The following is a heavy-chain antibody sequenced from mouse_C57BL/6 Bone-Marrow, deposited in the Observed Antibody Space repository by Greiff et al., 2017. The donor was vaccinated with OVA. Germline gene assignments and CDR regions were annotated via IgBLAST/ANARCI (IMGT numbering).Heavy chain of an antibody. V-gene: IGHV1-26*01. D-gene: IGHD2-2*01. J-gene: IGHJ3*01. CDR2: INPNNGGT. CDR1: GYTFTDYY. Sequence: EVQLQQSGPELVKPGASVKISCKASGYTFTDYYMNWVKQSHGKSLEWIGDINPNNGGTSYNQKFKGKATLTVDKSSSTAYMELRSLTSEDSAVYYCARPYYYGYEIWFAYWGQGTLVTVSA. CDR3: ARPYYYGYEIWFAY.